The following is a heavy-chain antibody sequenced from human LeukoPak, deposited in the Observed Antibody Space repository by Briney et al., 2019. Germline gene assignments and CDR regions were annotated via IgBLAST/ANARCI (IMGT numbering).Heavy chain of an antibody. J-gene: IGHJ3*02. V-gene: IGHV1-18*01. Sequence: GASVKVSCKTSGYSENFYGITWVRQVAGQGLEWMGWISTYNGHTNYAQKLQGRVTMTTDTSTSTAYMELRNLRSDDTAVYYCARGGRWELPRPYAFDIWGQGTMVTVSS. D-gene: IGHD1-26*01. CDR2: ISTYNGHT. CDR1: GYSENFYG. CDR3: ARGGRWELPRPYAFDI.